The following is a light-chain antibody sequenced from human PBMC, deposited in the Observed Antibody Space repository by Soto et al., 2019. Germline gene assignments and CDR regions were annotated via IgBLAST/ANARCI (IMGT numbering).Light chain of an antibody. J-gene: IGKJ2*01. CDR3: QQYESTPPT. CDR2: WAS. CDR1: QSVLYNSNNKNY. Sequence: DIVMTQSPDSLAVSLGERATINCKSSQSVLYNSNNKNYLAWYQQRPGQPPKLLIYWASTRDAGVPDRFSGSGSGTDLTLTISSLQAEDVAVYYCQQYESTPPTFGQGTKLEIK. V-gene: IGKV4-1*01.